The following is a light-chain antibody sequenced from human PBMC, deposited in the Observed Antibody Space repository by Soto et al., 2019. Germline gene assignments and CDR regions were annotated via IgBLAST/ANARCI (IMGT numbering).Light chain of an antibody. CDR3: QQNHTTPFS. Sequence: DIQMTQSPSSLSASEGDRVTITCRASQNINNYLNWYQHKLGQAPKLLIYALSGLQSGVPSRFIDRGSVTDFNLTITSVQGEAFPRSCCQQNHTTPFSVGRRTKLEV. J-gene: IGKJ2*01. CDR2: ALS. CDR1: QNINNY. V-gene: IGKV1-39*01.